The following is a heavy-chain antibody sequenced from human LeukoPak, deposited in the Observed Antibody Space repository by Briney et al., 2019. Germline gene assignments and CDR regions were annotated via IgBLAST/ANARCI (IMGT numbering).Heavy chain of an antibody. Sequence: GGSLRLSCAASGFTFTSYWMSWVRQAPGKGLESVANIKQDGSEKYYVDSVKGRFAISRDNAKNSLSLQMNSLRAEDTAVYYCARGAGSPDYWGQGTLVTVSS. J-gene: IGHJ4*02. CDR3: ARGAGSPDY. CDR2: IKQDGSEK. D-gene: IGHD1-14*01. V-gene: IGHV3-7*05. CDR1: GFTFTSYW.